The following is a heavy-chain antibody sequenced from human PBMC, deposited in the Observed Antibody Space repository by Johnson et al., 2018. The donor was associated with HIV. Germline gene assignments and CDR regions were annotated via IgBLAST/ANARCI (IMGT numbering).Heavy chain of an antibody. V-gene: IGHV3-11*04. Sequence: VQLVESGGGVVQPGRSLRLSCAASGFTFSDYYMSWIRQAPGKGLEWVSYISSSGSTIYYADSVKGRFTISRDNSKNTLYLQMNSLRAEDTAVYYCAGDVGCRIGGAGGWGDAFDIWGQGTMVTVSS. D-gene: IGHD6-19*01. CDR2: ISSSGSTI. CDR1: GFTFSDYY. CDR3: AGDVGCRIGGAGGWGDAFDI. J-gene: IGHJ3*02.